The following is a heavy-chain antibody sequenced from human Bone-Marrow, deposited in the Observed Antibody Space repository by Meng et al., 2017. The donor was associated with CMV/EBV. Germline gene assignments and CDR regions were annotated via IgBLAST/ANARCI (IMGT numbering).Heavy chain of an antibody. V-gene: IGHV3-21*01. CDR2: ISSSSSYI. CDR3: ARDQGIAVAGFDY. Sequence: CAASGFTFSSYSMNWVRQAQGEGLEWVSSISSSSSYIYYAGSVKGQFTISRDNAKNSLYLQMNSLRAEDTAVYYCARDQGIAVAGFDYWGQGTLVTVSS. D-gene: IGHD6-19*01. CDR1: GFTFSSYS. J-gene: IGHJ4*02.